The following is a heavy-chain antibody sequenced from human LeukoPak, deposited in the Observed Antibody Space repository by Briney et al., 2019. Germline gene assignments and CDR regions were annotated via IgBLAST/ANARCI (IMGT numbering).Heavy chain of an antibody. Sequence: SETLSLTCTVSGDSISSSSYYWGWIRQPPGEGLEWIGSIYYSGSTYYNPSLKSRVTISVDTSKNQFSLKLSSVTAADTAVYYCARDWEPYSSSSDLGVDYWGQGTLVTVSS. CDR3: ARDWEPYSSSSDLGVDY. J-gene: IGHJ4*02. CDR2: IYYSGST. CDR1: GDSISSSSYY. V-gene: IGHV4-39*07. D-gene: IGHD6-6*01.